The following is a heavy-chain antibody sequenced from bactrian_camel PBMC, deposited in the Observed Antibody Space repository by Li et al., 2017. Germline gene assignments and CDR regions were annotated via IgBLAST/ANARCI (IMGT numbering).Heavy chain of an antibody. Sequence: QLVESGGGSVQAGETLRLSCTHSGFTFDDSDMGWYRQAPGNECKLIATLANDGRKGYPESVKGRYSISQDNAKNTVYLQMNSLKPEDTDMYYCAAKPLPILYIPPISELYVPKENRLTSGARGPRSPSP. J-gene: IGHJ4*01. V-gene: IGHV3S55*01. CDR2: LANDGRK. CDR1: GFTFDDSD. D-gene: IGHD2*01. CDR3: AAKPLPILYIPPISELYVPKENRLTS.